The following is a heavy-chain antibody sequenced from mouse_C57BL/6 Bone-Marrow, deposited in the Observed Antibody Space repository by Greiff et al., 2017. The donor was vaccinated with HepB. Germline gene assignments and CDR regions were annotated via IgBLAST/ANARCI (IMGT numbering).Heavy chain of an antibody. CDR1: GYTFTDYN. CDR3: ATRQRRLGAMDY. V-gene: IGHV1-18*01. J-gene: IGHJ4*01. Sequence: VQLQQSGPELVKPGASVKIPCKASGYTFTDYNMDWVKQSHGKSLEWIGDINPNNGGTIYNQKFKGKATFTVDKSSSTAYMELRRLTSEDTAVYYWATRQRRLGAMDYWGQGTSVTVAS. D-gene: IGHD3-2*02. CDR2: INPNNGGT.